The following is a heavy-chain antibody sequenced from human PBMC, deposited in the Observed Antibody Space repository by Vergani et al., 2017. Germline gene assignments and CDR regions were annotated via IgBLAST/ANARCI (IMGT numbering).Heavy chain of an antibody. CDR1: GFTFSSYA. Sequence: QVQLVESGGGVVQPGRSLRLSCAASGFTFSSYAMHWVRQAPGKGLEWVAVISYDGSNKYYADSVKGRFTISRDNSKNTLYLQMNSLRAEDTAVYYCATYYYGKFDYWGQGTLVTVSS. D-gene: IGHD3-10*01. CDR3: ATYYYGKFDY. V-gene: IGHV3-30-3*01. J-gene: IGHJ4*02. CDR2: ISYDGSNK.